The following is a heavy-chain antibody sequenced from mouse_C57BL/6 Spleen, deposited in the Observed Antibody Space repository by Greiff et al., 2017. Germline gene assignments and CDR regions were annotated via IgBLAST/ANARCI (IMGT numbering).Heavy chain of an antibody. CDR2: IYPGSGST. Sequence: VQLQQPGAELVKPGASVKMSCKASGYTFTSYWITWVKQRPGQGLEWIGDIYPGSGSTNYNEKFKSKATLTVDTSSSTAYMQLSSLTSEDSAVYYCARSKQLRLRFFDYWGQGTTLTVSS. CDR1: GYTFTSYW. V-gene: IGHV1-55*01. D-gene: IGHD3-2*02. CDR3: ARSKQLRLRFFDY. J-gene: IGHJ2*01.